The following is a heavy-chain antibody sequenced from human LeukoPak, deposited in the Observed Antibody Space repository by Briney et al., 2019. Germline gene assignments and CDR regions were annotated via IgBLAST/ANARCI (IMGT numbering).Heavy chain of an antibody. D-gene: IGHD6-13*01. CDR1: GYTLRSYA. V-gene: IGHV3-23*01. J-gene: IGHJ4*02. Sequence: AGGCLRLPCAASGYTLRSYAMSWVREAPGGGLEWVWAISGSGGSTHYAESVKGRFTICRDNSKNTLYLQINTLRAADTAVFSCAKSMVQLAAATYWGPGTLVTVSS. CDR3: AKSMVQLAAATY. CDR2: ISGSGGST.